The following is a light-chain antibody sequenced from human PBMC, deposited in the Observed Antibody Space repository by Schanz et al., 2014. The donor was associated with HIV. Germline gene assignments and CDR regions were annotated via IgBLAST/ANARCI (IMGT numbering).Light chain of an antibody. CDR1: QSVSSN. V-gene: IGKV3-15*01. CDR2: GAS. Sequence: EIVMTQSPATLYVSPGEGATLSCRASQSVSSNLAWYQQKPGQAPRLLIYGASTRATGIPARFSGSGSGTEFTLTISSLQSEDFASYYCQQYYSYPRTFGQGTRVEIK. J-gene: IGKJ1*01. CDR3: QQYYSYPRT.